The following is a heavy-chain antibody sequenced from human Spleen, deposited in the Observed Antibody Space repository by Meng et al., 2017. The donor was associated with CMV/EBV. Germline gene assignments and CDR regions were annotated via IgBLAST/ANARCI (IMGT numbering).Heavy chain of an antibody. CDR3: AKASNDYGGNSFFDN. CDR2: ISWNSGNI. V-gene: IGHV3-9*01. Sequence: SLKISCAASGFTFDDCAMHWVRQVPGKGLEWVSGISWNSGNIGYADSVKGRFTISRDNAKKSLYLQMNSLRAEDTALYYCAKASNDYGGNSFFDNWGQGALVTVPQ. D-gene: IGHD4-23*01. CDR1: GFTFDDCA. J-gene: IGHJ4*02.